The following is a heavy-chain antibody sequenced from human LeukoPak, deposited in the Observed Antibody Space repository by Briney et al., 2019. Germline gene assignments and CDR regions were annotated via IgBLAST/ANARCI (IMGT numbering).Heavy chain of an antibody. CDR1: GGTFSSYA. CDR2: IIPIFGTA. CDR3: ASSNMLYSRVLAD. Sequence: ASVKASCKASGGTFSSYAISWVRQAPGQGLEWMGGIIPIFGTANYAQKFQGRVTITADESTSTAYMELSSLRSEDTAVYYCASSNMLYSRVLADWGQGTLVTVSS. J-gene: IGHJ4*02. D-gene: IGHD2-8*01. V-gene: IGHV1-69*13.